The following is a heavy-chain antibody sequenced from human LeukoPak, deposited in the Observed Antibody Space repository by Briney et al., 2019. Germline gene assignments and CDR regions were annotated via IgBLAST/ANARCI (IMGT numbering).Heavy chain of an antibody. Sequence: ASVKVSCKASGGTFSSYAISWVRQAPGQGLEWMGWINPNSGGTNYAQKFQGWVTMTRDTSISTAYMELSRLRSDDTAVYYCARVRSYYDSSGYPGAFDYWGQGTLVTVSS. D-gene: IGHD3-22*01. CDR1: GGTFSSYA. CDR2: INPNSGGT. V-gene: IGHV1-2*04. J-gene: IGHJ4*02. CDR3: ARVRSYYDSSGYPGAFDY.